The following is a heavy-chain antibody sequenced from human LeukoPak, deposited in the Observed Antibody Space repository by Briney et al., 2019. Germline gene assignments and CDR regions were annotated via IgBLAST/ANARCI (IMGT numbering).Heavy chain of an antibody. V-gene: IGHV3-7*05. J-gene: IGHJ3*02. Sequence: GGSLRLSCAASGFSFNTYWMSWVRQAPGKGPEWVANIKQDGGEKHYVDSVKGRFTISRDNSKNTLYLQMNSLRAEDTAVYYCAKEKWELPGSAFDIWGQGTMVTVSS. CDR3: AKEKWELPGSAFDI. CDR2: IKQDGGEK. D-gene: IGHD1-26*01. CDR1: GFSFNTYW.